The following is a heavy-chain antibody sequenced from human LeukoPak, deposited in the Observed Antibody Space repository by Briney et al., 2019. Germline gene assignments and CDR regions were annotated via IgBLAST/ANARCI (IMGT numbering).Heavy chain of an antibody. CDR3: ARHYYDSSGYYYVDY. Sequence: PGGSLRLSCAASGFTFSSYWMSWVRQAPGKGLEWVANIKQDGSEKYYVDPVKGRFTISRDNAKNSLYLQMNSLRAEDTAVYYCARHYYDSSGYYYVDYWGQGTLVTVSS. CDR1: GFTFSSYW. V-gene: IGHV3-7*01. J-gene: IGHJ4*02. D-gene: IGHD3-22*01. CDR2: IKQDGSEK.